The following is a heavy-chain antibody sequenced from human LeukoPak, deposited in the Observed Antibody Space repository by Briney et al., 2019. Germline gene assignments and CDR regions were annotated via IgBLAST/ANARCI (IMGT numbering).Heavy chain of an antibody. CDR1: GYTFTGYY. Sequence: GASVKVSCKASGYTFTGYYMHWVRQAPGQGLEWMGRINPNSGGTNYAQKFQGRVTMTRDTSISTAYMELSSLRSEDTAVYYCARGRQLNGDYWGQGTLVTVSS. D-gene: IGHD1-1*01. V-gene: IGHV1-2*06. J-gene: IGHJ4*02. CDR2: INPNSGGT. CDR3: ARGRQLNGDY.